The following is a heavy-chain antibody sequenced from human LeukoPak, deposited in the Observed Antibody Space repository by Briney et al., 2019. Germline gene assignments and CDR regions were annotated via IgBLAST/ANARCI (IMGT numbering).Heavy chain of an antibody. CDR3: ARDPQYYSSSGYFDY. CDR2: IRYDGSNK. V-gene: IGHV3-30*02. D-gene: IGHD6-13*01. CDR1: GFTFSSYG. J-gene: IGHJ4*02. Sequence: GGSLRLSCAASGFTFSSYGMHWVRQAPGKGLEWVAFIRYDGSNKYYADSVKGRFTISRDNSKNTLYLQMNSLRAEDTAVYYCARDPQYYSSSGYFDYWGQGTLVTVSS.